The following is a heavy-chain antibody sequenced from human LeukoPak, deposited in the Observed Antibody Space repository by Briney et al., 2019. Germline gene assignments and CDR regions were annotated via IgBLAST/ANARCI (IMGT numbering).Heavy chain of an antibody. CDR3: ARARKVAAGASWFDP. CDR2: IYTSGST. V-gene: IGHV4-61*02. J-gene: IGHJ5*02. D-gene: IGHD6-13*01. CDR1: GGSISSGSYY. Sequence: SQTLSLTCTVSGGSISSGSYYWSWIRQPAGKGLEWIGRIYTSGSTNYNPSLKSRVTMSADTSKNQFPLKLSSVTAADTAVYYCARARKVAAGASWFDPWGQGTLVTVSS.